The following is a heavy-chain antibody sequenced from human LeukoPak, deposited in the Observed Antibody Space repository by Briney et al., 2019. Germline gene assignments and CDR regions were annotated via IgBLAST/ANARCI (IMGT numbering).Heavy chain of an antibody. Sequence: ASVKFSCKASGYTFTSYGISWVRQALGQGLEWMGWISVYNGNTNYAQKLQGRVTMTTDKSTSTAYMELSSLKSEDTAVFYCASGEGCSSNSCTLDYWGQGSLVTVSS. CDR2: ISVYNGNT. J-gene: IGHJ4*02. CDR3: ASGEGCSSNSCTLDY. D-gene: IGHD2-2*01. CDR1: GYTFTSYG. V-gene: IGHV1-18*01.